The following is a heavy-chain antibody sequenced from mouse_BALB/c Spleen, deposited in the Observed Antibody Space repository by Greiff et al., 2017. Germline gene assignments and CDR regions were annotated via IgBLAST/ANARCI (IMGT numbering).Heavy chain of an antibody. V-gene: IGHV5-6-5*01. Sequence: EVQLQESGGGLVKPGGSLKLSCAASGFTFSSYAMSWVRQTPEKRLEWVASISSGGSTYYADSVKGRFTISRDNARNILYLQMSSLRSEDTAMYYCARGVPGFAYWGQGTLVTVSA. CDR1: GFTFSSYA. J-gene: IGHJ3*01. D-gene: IGHD5-1*01. CDR2: ISSGGST. CDR3: ARGVPGFAY.